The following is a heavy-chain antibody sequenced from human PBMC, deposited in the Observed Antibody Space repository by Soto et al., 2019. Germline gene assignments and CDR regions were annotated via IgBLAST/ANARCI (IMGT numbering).Heavy chain of an antibody. V-gene: IGHV4-30-2*01. CDR3: ARGVSTMIVVVIPMWFDP. CDR1: GGSISSGGYS. D-gene: IGHD3-22*01. J-gene: IGHJ5*02. Sequence: QLQLQESGSGLVKPSQTLSLTCAVSGGSISSGGYSWSWIRQPPGKGLEWIGYIYHSGSTYYNPSLKSRVTISVDRSKNQFSLKLSSVTAADTAVYYCARGVSTMIVVVIPMWFDPWGQGTLVTVSS. CDR2: IYHSGST.